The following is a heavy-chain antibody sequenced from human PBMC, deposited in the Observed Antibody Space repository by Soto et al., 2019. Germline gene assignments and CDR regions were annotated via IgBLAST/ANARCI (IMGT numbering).Heavy chain of an antibody. Sequence: ASVKVSCKASGYIVTSYYMHWVRQAPGQGLEWMGIINPSGGSTSYAQKFQGRVTMTRDTSTSTVYMELSSLRSEDTAVYYCARVYPSDTRYGYVGNNWFDPWGQGTLVTVSS. D-gene: IGHD5-18*01. CDR1: GYIVTSYY. CDR2: INPSGGST. V-gene: IGHV1-46*03. J-gene: IGHJ5*02. CDR3: ARVYPSDTRYGYVGNNWFDP.